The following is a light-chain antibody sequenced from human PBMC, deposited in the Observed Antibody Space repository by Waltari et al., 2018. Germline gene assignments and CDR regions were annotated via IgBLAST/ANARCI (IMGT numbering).Light chain of an antibody. J-gene: IGKJ1*01. CDR3: QQYYSTPWT. Sequence: DIMMTKSPDYLDVSLGERATINCKSSQSVFYSSNKKKYLAWYQQKAGQPPKLLIYWASTRESGVPDRFTGSGSGTDFTLTISSLQAEDVAVYYCQQYYSTPWTFGQGTKVEIK. CDR1: QSVFYSSNKKKY. V-gene: IGKV4-1*01. CDR2: WAS.